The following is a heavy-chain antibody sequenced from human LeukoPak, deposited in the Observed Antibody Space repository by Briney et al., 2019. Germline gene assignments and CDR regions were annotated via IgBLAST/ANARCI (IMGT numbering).Heavy chain of an antibody. Sequence: ASVKVSCKVSRYTFTNYDIHWVRQAPGQRLEWMGWINAGNGDTRFSPDFQGRVTITRDTSASTAYMELSSLTSEDMAVYYCARGSGLYQSPAGRGVFDYWGQGTLVTVSS. J-gene: IGHJ4*02. D-gene: IGHD1-26*01. CDR1: RYTFTNYD. CDR3: ARGSGLYQSPAGRGVFDY. CDR2: INAGNGDT. V-gene: IGHV1-3*03.